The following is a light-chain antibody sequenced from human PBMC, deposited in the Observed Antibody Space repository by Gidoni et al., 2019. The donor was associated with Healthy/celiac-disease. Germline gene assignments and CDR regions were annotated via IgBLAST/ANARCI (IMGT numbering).Light chain of an antibody. CDR2: GAS. CDR3: QQYNNWPLYT. J-gene: IGKJ2*01. Sequence: EIVMTQSPATLSVSPGERATLSCRASQSVSSNLAWYQQKPGQAPRLLIYGASTRATGIPARFGGSGSGTEFTLTISSRQSEDLAVYYCQQYNNWPLYTFGQXTKLEIK. V-gene: IGKV3-15*01. CDR1: QSVSSN.